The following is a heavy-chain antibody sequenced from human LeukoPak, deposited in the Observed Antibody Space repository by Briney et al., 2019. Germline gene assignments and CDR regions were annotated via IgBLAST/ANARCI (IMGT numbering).Heavy chain of an antibody. CDR2: INPNSGGT. D-gene: IGHD3-16*01. V-gene: IGHV1-2*02. CDR1: GYTFTCYY. Sequence: ASVKVSCKASGYTFTCYYIHWVRQAPGQGXXXMGWINPNSGGTNFAQKFQGRVIMTRDTSITTAYMELSTLKSDDTAVYYCARTGSLYYDFVWGSFDYWGQGTLVTVAS. CDR3: ARTGSLYYDFVWGSFDY. J-gene: IGHJ4*02.